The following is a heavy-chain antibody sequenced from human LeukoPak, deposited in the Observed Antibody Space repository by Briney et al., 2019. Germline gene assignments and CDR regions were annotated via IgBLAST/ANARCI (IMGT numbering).Heavy chain of an antibody. J-gene: IGHJ3*02. CDR3: AKSRGPTTGAFDI. CDR1: GFTFSNYA. Sequence: GGSLRLSCSASGFTFSNYAMNWVRQAPGSGLEWVSGVSGSGSSTYYADSVRGRSTISRDNSKKMLYLQMTSLRAEDTAVYYCAKSRGPTTGAFDIWGQGTMVTVSS. CDR2: VSGSGSST. V-gene: IGHV3-23*01. D-gene: IGHD1-26*01.